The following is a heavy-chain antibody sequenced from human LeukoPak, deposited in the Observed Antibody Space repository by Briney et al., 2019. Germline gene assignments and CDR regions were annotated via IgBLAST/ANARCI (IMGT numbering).Heavy chain of an antibody. V-gene: IGHV4-39*07. D-gene: IGHD6-19*01. J-gene: IGHJ4*02. CDR2: IYYSGST. Sequence: PSETLSLTCTVSGGSISSSSYYWGWIRQPPGKGLEWIGSIYYSGSTYYNPSLKSRVTISVDTSKNQFSLKLSSVTAADTAVYYCASSGWKRNDYWGQGTLVTVSS. CDR1: GGSISSSSYY. CDR3: ASSGWKRNDY.